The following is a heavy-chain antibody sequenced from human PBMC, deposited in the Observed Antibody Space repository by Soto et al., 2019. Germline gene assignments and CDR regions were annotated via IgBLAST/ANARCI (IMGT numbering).Heavy chain of an antibody. V-gene: IGHV4-59*08. CDR2: IYYSGST. CDR3: ARLATIEDIVVVVAALDY. Sequence: SETLSLTCTVSGGSISSYYWSWIRQPPGKGLEWIGYIYYSGSTNYNPSLKSRVTISVDTSKNQFSLKLSSVTAAGTAVYYCARLATIEDIVVVVAALDYWGQGTLVTVSS. D-gene: IGHD2-15*01. J-gene: IGHJ4*02. CDR1: GGSISSYY.